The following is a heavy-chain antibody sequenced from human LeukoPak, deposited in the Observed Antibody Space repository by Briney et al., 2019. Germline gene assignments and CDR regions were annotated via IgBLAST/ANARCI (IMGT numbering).Heavy chain of an antibody. CDR1: GFTFSSYA. D-gene: IGHD3-22*01. CDR2: ISYDGSNK. Sequence: GRSLRLSCAASGFTFSSYAMHWVRQAPGKGLEWVAVISYDGSNKYYADSVKGRFTISRDNSKNTLYLQMNSLRAEDTAVYYCARDIAPSDYYDSSGYHSPPDYWGQGTLVTVSS. J-gene: IGHJ4*02. V-gene: IGHV3-30-3*01. CDR3: ARDIAPSDYYDSSGYHSPPDY.